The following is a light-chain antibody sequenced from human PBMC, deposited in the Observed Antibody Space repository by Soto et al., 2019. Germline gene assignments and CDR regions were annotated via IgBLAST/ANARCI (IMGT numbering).Light chain of an antibody. Sequence: DIVMTQSPDSLAVSLGERATINCKSSQSVLYSSNNKNYLAWYQQKPGQPPKMLIYWASTRESGVPDRFSGSGSGTDFTLTISSLQAEYVAVYYCQQYYSTPWTCGQGTKVESK. CDR1: QSVLYSSNNKNY. J-gene: IGKJ1*01. CDR3: QQYYSTPWT. CDR2: WAS. V-gene: IGKV4-1*01.